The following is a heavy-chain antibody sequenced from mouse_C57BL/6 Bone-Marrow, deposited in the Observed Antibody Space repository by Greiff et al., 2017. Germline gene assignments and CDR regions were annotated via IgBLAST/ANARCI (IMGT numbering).Heavy chain of an antibody. D-gene: IGHD4-1*01. Sequence: QVQLKESGAELVRPGASVTLSCKASGYTFTDYEMHWVKQTPVHGLEWIGAIDPETGGTAYNQKFKGKAILTADKSSSTAYMELRSRTSEDSAVYYCTRDSGDYAMDYWGQGTSGT. CDR3: TRDSGDYAMDY. V-gene: IGHV1-15*01. CDR2: IDPETGGT. CDR1: GYTFTDYE. J-gene: IGHJ4*01.